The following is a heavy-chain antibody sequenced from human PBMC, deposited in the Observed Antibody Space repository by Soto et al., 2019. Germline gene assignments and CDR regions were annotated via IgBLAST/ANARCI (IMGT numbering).Heavy chain of an antibody. V-gene: IGHV3-74*01. CDR3: ARGSNSYYGRDV. CDR1: GFTFRNHW. J-gene: IGHJ6*02. Sequence: EVQLVESGGGLVQPGGSLRLSCAASGFTFRNHWMHWVRQAPGKGLVWVSQTSGDGSNTIYADSVKGRFTISRDNAKNKLYLHLNSLRAEDTAVYYCARGSNSYYGRDVWGRGTTVTVSS. D-gene: IGHD4-4*01. CDR2: TSGDGSNT.